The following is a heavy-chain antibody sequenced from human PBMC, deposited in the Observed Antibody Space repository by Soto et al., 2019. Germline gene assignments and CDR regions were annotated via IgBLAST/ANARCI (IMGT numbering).Heavy chain of an antibody. CDR3: ARESEDLTSNFDY. V-gene: IGHV3-21*01. Sequence: GGSLRLSCAASGFTFTRYSMNWVRQAPGKGLEWVSSISSTTNYIYYTDSMKGRFTVSRDNAKNSVYLEMNSLSAEDTAVYYCARESEDLTSNFDYWGQGTLVTVSS. J-gene: IGHJ4*02. CDR1: GFTFTRYS. CDR2: ISSTTNYI.